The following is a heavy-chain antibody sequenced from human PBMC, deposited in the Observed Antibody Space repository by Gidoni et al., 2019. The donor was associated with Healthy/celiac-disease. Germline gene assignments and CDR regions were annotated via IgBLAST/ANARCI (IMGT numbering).Heavy chain of an antibody. V-gene: IGHV3-23*01. D-gene: IGHD2-15*01. CDR1: GFTFSSSA. CDR2: ISGSGGST. Sequence: EVQLLESGGGLVQPGGSLRLSCAASGFTFSSSARSWVRQAPGKGLEWVSAISGSGGSTYYADSVKGRFTISRDNSKNTLYLQMNSLRAEDTAVYYCAKDESPPAATTGDAFDIWGQGTMVTVSS. J-gene: IGHJ3*02. CDR3: AKDESPPAATTGDAFDI.